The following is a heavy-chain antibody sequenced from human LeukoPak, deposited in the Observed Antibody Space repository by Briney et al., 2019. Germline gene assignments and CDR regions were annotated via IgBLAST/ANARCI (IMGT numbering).Heavy chain of an antibody. CDR3: VRRRRQRLGPPAYGMDV. D-gene: IGHD6-19*01. J-gene: IGHJ6*04. CDR1: GFTFSSYA. V-gene: IGHV3-64D*06. Sequence: GGSLRLSCSASGFTFSSYAMHWVRQARGKGLEYVSAISSNGGSKYYVDSVKGRFTISRENSKNTLYLQMGRLRAEGAAVYYCVRRRRQRLGPPAYGMDVWGKGTTVTVSS. CDR2: ISSNGGSK.